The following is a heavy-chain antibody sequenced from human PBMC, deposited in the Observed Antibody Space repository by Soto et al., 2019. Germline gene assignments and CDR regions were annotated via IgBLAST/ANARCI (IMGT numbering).Heavy chain of an antibody. D-gene: IGHD5-18*01. CDR3: ANPNVDTGGIDY. V-gene: IGHV4-39*01. CDR1: GGSISSSSYY. CDR2: IYYSGST. J-gene: IGHJ4*02. Sequence: PSETLSLTCTVSGGSISSSSYYWGWIRQPPGKGLEWIGSIYYSGSTYYNPSLESRVTISVDTSKNQFSLKLSSVTAADTAVYYCANPNVDTGGIDYWGQGTLVTVSS.